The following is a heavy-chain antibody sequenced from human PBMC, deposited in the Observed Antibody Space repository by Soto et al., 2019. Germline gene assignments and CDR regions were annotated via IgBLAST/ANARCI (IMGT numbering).Heavy chain of an antibody. J-gene: IGHJ4*02. CDR1: GGSFSGYY. Sequence: SETLSLTCVVYGGSFSGYYWSWIRQPPGKGLEWIGYINHSGSTNYNPSLKSRVTISVDTSKNQFSLKLSSVTAADTAVYYCARAGSPDILTGYLIDYWGQGTLVTVS. CDR3: ARAGSPDILTGYLIDY. CDR2: INHSGST. D-gene: IGHD3-9*01. V-gene: IGHV4-34*01.